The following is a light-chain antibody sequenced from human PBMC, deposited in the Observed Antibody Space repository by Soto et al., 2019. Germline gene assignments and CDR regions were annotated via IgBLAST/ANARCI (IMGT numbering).Light chain of an antibody. V-gene: IGLV2-14*03. Sequence: QSVLTQPTSVSGSAGQSITISCTGNHNDIGTYDYVSWYQQHPGRAPRLLIHGVTTRPSGISDRFSASKSGLTASLTISGLQPEDEADYYCSSFTSNRIYVFGPGTRSPS. CDR3: SSFTSNRIYV. CDR1: HNDIGTYDY. J-gene: IGLJ1*01. CDR2: GVT.